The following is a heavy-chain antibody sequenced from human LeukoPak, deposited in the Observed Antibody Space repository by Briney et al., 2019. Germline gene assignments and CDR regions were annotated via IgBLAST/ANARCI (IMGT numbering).Heavy chain of an antibody. CDR1: GYTFTDYY. D-gene: IGHD4-17*01. CDR2: INPNSGGA. Sequence: ASVRGSCKASGYTFTDYYMHWVRQAPGQGLEWMGRINPNSGGANYAQQFQGRVTMTRDTSITTAYMEVVRLTSDDTAVYYCARGSGYGDSPGLDWGQGTLVTVSS. CDR3: ARGSGYGDSPGLD. V-gene: IGHV1-2*06. J-gene: IGHJ4*02.